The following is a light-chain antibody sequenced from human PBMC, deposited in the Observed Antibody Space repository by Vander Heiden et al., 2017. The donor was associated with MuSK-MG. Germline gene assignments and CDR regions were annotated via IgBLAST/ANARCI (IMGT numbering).Light chain of an antibody. J-gene: IGKJ1*01. Sequence: DIVLTQSPASLAVSLGERATINCKSSQSVLYSSNNKNYLAWYQQKPVLPPKLLIYWASTRKSGVPDRFRGSGSATDFTLSIRSLQAEDVAVYYCQQYDSAPPTFGQGTKVEIK. CDR2: WAS. CDR3: QQYDSAPPT. V-gene: IGKV4-1*01. CDR1: QSVLYSSNNKNY.